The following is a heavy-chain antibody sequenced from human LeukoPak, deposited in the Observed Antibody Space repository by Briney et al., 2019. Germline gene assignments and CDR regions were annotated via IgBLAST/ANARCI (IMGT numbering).Heavy chain of an antibody. V-gene: IGHV3-49*04. Sequence: GGSLRLSCAASAFTFSSYSMNWVRQAPGKGLEWVGFIRSKAYGGTTEYAASVKGRFTISRDDSKSIAYLQMNSLKTEDTAVYYCTRVRLGVHDFDWYFDLWGRGTLVTVSS. D-gene: IGHD1-1*01. J-gene: IGHJ2*01. CDR1: AFTFSSYS. CDR3: TRVRLGVHDFDWYFDL. CDR2: IRSKAYGGTT.